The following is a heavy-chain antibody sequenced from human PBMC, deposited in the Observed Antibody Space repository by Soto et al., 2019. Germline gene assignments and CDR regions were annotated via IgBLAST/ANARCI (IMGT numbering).Heavy chain of an antibody. V-gene: IGHV4-59*01. Sequence: SETLSLTCTVSGGSMSSNYWTWIRQSPWKGLEWIGYIYYTGSTKYNTSLKSRVTISLDTSKNQFSLRMTSVTSADTSVYYCARGGSYGDFFDYWGQGAKVTVSS. J-gene: IGHJ4*02. CDR2: IYYTGST. CDR3: ARGGSYGDFFDY. D-gene: IGHD4-17*01. CDR1: GGSMSSNY.